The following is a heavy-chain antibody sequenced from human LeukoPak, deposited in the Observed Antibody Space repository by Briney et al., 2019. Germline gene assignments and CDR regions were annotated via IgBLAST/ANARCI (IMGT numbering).Heavy chain of an antibody. V-gene: IGHV1-69*13. CDR3: ARDGSPVTAILTRSWFDP. CDR1: GGTFSSYA. D-gene: IGHD2-21*02. CDR2: IIPIFGTA. Sequence: SVKVSCKASGGTFSSYAISWVRQAPGQGLEWMGGIIPIFGTANYAQKFQGRVTITADESTSTAYMELSSLRSEDTAVYYGARDGSPVTAILTRSWFDPWGQGTLVTVSS. J-gene: IGHJ5*02.